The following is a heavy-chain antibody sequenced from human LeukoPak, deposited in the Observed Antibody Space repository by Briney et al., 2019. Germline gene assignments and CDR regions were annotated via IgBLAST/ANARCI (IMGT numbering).Heavy chain of an antibody. CDR1: GFTFSSYS. V-gene: IGHV3-21*01. CDR3: ARDFYDSSGYYYRFDY. J-gene: IGHJ4*02. CDR2: ISSSSSYI. Sequence: PGASLRLSCAASGFTFSSYSMNWVRQPPGKGLEWVSSISSSSSYIYYADSVKGRFTISRDNAKNSLYLQMNSLRAEDTAVYYCARDFYDSSGYYYRFDYWGQGTLVTVSS. D-gene: IGHD3-22*01.